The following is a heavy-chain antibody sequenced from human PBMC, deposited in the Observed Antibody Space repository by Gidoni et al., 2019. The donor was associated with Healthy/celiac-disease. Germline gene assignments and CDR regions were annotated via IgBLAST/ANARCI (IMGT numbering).Heavy chain of an antibody. V-gene: IGHV1-2*02. CDR1: GYTFTGSY. Sequence: QVQLVQSGAEVKKPGASVKVSCKASGYTFTGSYIHWVRQAPGQGLEWMGWSNPNSGGTNYAQKFQGRVTMTRDTSISTAYMELSRLRSDDTAVYYCARDRLEYYDFWSGYTNYYYYGMDVWGQGTTVTVSS. J-gene: IGHJ6*02. D-gene: IGHD3-3*01. CDR2: SNPNSGGT. CDR3: ARDRLEYYDFWSGYTNYYYYGMDV.